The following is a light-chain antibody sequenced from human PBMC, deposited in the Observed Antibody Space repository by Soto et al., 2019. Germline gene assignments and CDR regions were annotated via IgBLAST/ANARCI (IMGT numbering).Light chain of an antibody. V-gene: IGKV3-20*01. CDR3: QQYAGPPTT. J-gene: IGKJ5*01. CDR2: GAS. CDR1: QTVSNNY. Sequence: EIVLTQSPVTLSLSPWDRATLSCRASQTVSNNYLAWCQQKPGQAPRVIMYGASRRATGIPDRFSGGGSGTDFTLTISRLEPEDFAVYFCQQYAGPPTTFGQGTRLEI.